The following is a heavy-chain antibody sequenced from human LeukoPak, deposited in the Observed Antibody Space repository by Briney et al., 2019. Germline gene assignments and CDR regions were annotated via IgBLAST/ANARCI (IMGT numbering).Heavy chain of an antibody. CDR1: GGSISSSSYY. D-gene: IGHD3-10*01. V-gene: IGHV4-39*01. CDR2: YSGST. CDR3: ARSSYGAGSKPYWVDY. J-gene: IGHJ4*02. Sequence: KASETLSLTCTVSGGSISSSSYYWAWIRQPPGKGLEYIGSYSGSTYYNPSLKSRVTISVDTSKKQFSLKLSSVTAAGTAVYYCARSSYGAGSKPYWVDYWGQGTLVTVSS.